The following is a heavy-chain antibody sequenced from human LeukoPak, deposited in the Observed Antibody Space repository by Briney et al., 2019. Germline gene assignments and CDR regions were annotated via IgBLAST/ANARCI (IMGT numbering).Heavy chain of an antibody. D-gene: IGHD3-9*01. Sequence: ASVKVSCKASGGTFSSYAINWVRQAPGQGLEWMGGITPMFGTAKYAQKFQGRVTITADESTSTAYMELSSLRSEDTAVYYCARDSSEFRSLIFHWGQGTLVTVSS. V-gene: IGHV1-69*13. CDR2: ITPMFGTA. CDR3: ARDSSEFRSLIFH. J-gene: IGHJ1*01. CDR1: GGTFSSYA.